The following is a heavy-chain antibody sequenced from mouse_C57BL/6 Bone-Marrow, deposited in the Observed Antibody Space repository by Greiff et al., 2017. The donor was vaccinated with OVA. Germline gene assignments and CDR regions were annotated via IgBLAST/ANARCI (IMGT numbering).Heavy chain of an antibody. CDR3: ARSGGSSYLWYCDV. CDR1: GFSLTSYA. Sequence: QVQLQQSGPGLVAPSQSLSIPCTVSGFSLTSYAISWVRQPPGKGLEWLGVIWTGGGTNYTSALKSRLSISKDNSKSQVFLKMNSLQTDDTARDYCARSGGSSYLWYCDVWGTGTTVTVSA. D-gene: IGHD1-1*01. V-gene: IGHV2-9-1*01. J-gene: IGHJ1*03. CDR2: IWTGGGT.